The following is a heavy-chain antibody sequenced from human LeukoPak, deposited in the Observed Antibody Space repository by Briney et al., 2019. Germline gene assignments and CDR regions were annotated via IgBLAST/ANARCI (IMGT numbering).Heavy chain of an antibody. Sequence: GASVKVSCKASGYTFTGYYMHWVRQAPGQGLEWMGWINPNSGGTNYAQKFQGRVTMTRDTSISTAYMELSRLRSDDTAVYYCARDAALYSNYVSDYWGQGTLVTVSS. V-gene: IGHV1-2*02. CDR2: INPNSGGT. J-gene: IGHJ4*02. CDR1: GYTFTGYY. CDR3: ARDAALYSNYVSDY. D-gene: IGHD4-11*01.